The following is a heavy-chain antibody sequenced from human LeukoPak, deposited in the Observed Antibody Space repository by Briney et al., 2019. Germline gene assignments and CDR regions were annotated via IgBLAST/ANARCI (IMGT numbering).Heavy chain of an antibody. CDR2: INTNTGNP. V-gene: IGHV7-4-1*02. Sequence: GASVKVSCKASGYTFTSYAMNCVRQAPGQRLEWRGWINTNTGNPTYAQGFTGRFVFFLDTSVSTAYLQISSLKAEDTAVYYCWGYVWGSYRYNGNLDYWGQRTLVTVSS. J-gene: IGHJ4*02. CDR3: WGYVWGSYRYNGNLDY. CDR1: GYTFTSYA. D-gene: IGHD3-16*02.